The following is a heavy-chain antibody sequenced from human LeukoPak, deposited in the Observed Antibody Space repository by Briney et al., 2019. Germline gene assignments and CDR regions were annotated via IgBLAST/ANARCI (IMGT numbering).Heavy chain of an antibody. CDR1: GYTFTSYY. D-gene: IGHD1-7*01. CDR2: VNPSARTT. V-gene: IGHV1-46*01. J-gene: IGHJ5*02. Sequence: VASVKVSCKASGYTFTSYYLHWVRQAPGQGLEWMGVVNPSARTTTYAQKFQGRVTMTRDMSTSTLYMELSSLRSEDTAVYYCARGNWNYGILTFDPWGQGTLVTVSS. CDR3: ARGNWNYGILTFDP.